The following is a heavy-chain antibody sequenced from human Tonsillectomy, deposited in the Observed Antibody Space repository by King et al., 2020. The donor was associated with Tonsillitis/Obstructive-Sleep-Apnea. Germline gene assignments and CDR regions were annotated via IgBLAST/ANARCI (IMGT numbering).Heavy chain of an antibody. J-gene: IGHJ4*02. CDR3: ARELLYCSSTSCSPGAFDY. V-gene: IGHV4-34*01. CDR1: GGSFSAYY. Sequence: VQLQQWGAGLLKPSETLSLTCAVYGGSFSAYYWSWLRQYSGKGLEWIGEINHSGGTNYKPSLKSRVTISVDTSKNQFSLKLSSVTAADTAVYYCARELLYCSSTSCSPGAFDYWGQGTLVTVSS. CDR2: INHSGGT. D-gene: IGHD2-2*01.